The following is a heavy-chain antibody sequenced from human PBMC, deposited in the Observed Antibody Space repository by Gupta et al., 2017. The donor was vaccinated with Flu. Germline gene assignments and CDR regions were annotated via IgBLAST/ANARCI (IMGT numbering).Heavy chain of an antibody. CDR3: AKGVVPADDAFDI. J-gene: IGHJ3*02. D-gene: IGHD2-2*01. V-gene: IGHV3-9*01. Sequence: FDDYAMPWVRQAPGKGLEWISSISWNSGIIAYADSVKGRFTISRDNAKNSLYLKMNSLRAEDTALYYCAKGVVPADDAFDIWGQGTMVTVSS. CDR1: FDDYA. CDR2: ISWNSGII.